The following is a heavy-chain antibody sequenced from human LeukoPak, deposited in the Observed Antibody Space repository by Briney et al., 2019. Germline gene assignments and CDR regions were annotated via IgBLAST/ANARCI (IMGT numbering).Heavy chain of an antibody. J-gene: IGHJ4*02. Sequence: GGSLRLSCAASGFTFSSYSMNWVRQAPGKGLEWVSSISSSSSYIYYADSVKGRFTISRGNAKNSLYLQMNSLRAEDTAVYYCAGGPADIVVVPAALDYWGQGTLVTVSS. CDR1: GFTFSSYS. CDR3: AGGPADIVVVPAALDY. V-gene: IGHV3-21*01. CDR2: ISSSSSYI. D-gene: IGHD2-2*01.